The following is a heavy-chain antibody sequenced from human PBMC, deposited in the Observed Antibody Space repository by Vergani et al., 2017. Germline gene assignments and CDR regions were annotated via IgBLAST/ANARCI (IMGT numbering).Heavy chain of an antibody. V-gene: IGHV4-31*03. CDR3: ARQKDYYMDV. Sequence: QVHLQESGPGLVKASQTLSLTCSVSGSDVGSGGYYWTWVRQRPGMGLDWIGYIYYSRTTYYNPSLGSRLTISLDTSENHLSLNLSSVTDADTAVYYCARQKDYYMDVWGKGTTVTVS. CDR1: GSDVGSGGYY. J-gene: IGHJ6*03. CDR2: IYYSRTT.